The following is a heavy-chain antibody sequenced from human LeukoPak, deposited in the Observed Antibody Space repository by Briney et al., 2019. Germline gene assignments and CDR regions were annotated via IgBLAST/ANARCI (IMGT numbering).Heavy chain of an antibody. CDR1: GGTFSSYA. CDR2: IIPIFGTA. Sequence: ASVKVSCKASGGTFSSYAISWVRQAPGQGLEWMGGIIPIFGTANYAQKFQGRVTITTDESTSTAYMELSSLRSEDTAMYYCASGDVTVTNNFDFWGQGTLVTVSS. V-gene: IGHV1-69*05. D-gene: IGHD4-17*01. CDR3: ASGDVTVTNNFDF. J-gene: IGHJ4*02.